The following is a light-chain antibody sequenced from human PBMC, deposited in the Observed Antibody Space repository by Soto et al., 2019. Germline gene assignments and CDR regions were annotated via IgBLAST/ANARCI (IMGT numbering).Light chain of an antibody. Sequence: IVLTQSPDTLSLSPGERATLSCRASQSVSSSQLVWYQQKPGQAPRLLNYAASSRATGIPDRFSGSGSGTDFTLTVSELETDDFAVYYCQHYANSVWTFGQGTKVEIK. CDR3: QHYANSVWT. V-gene: IGKV3-20*01. CDR2: AAS. CDR1: QSVSSSQ. J-gene: IGKJ1*01.